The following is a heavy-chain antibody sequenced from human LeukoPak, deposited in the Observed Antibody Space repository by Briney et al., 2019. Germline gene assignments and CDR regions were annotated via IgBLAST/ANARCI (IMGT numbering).Heavy chain of an antibody. CDR2: ISYDGSNK. CDR3: AKDRPFVVVVAATPPLFDY. V-gene: IGHV3-30*18. D-gene: IGHD2-15*01. CDR1: GFTFSSYG. Sequence: PGRSLRLSCAASGFTFSSYGMHWVRQAPGKGLEWVAVISYDGSNKYYADSVKGRFTISRDNSKNTLYLQVNSLRAEDTAVYYCAKDRPFVVVVAATPPLFDYWGQGTLVTVSS. J-gene: IGHJ4*02.